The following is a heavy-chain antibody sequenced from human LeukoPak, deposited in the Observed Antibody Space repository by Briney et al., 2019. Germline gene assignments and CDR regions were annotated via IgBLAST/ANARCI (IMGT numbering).Heavy chain of an antibody. CDR3: ARAYYHASGGAFGMDV. J-gene: IGHJ6*02. CDR2: IWFDGNKK. Sequence: PGRSLRLSCAASGFTFSSYGMHCVRQAPGKGLEWVALIWFDGNKKDYVDSVKGRFTISRDNSKKTLYLQMNSLRAEDTALYYCARAYYHASGGAFGMDVWGQGTTVTVSS. CDR1: GFTFSSYG. D-gene: IGHD3-10*01. V-gene: IGHV3-33*01.